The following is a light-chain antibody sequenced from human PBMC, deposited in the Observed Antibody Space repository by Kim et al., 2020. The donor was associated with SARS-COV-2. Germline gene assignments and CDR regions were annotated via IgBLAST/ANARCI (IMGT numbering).Light chain of an antibody. CDR2: SNN. CDR3: AAWDDSLNGWV. V-gene: IGLV1-44*01. CDR1: SSNIGSNT. J-gene: IGLJ3*02. Sequence: GQRVTISCSGSSSNIGSNTVNWYQQLPGTAPKRLIYSNNQRPSGVPDRFSGSKSGTSASLAISGLQSEDEADYYWAAWDDSLNGWVFGGGTKLTVL.